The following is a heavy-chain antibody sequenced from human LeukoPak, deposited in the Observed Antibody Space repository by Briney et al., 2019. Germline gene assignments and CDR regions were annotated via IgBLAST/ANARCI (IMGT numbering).Heavy chain of an antibody. CDR3: ASTCSSSSCYMVH. D-gene: IGHD2-2*02. V-gene: IGHV1-2*02. CDR2: INPNGGGT. J-gene: IGHJ4*02. Sequence: ASVKVSCKASGYTFTGYYMHWVRQAPGQGLEWMGWINPNGGGTNYAQKFQGRVTMTRDTSISTAYMELSRLRSDDTALYYCASTCSSSSCYMVHWGQGTLVTVSS. CDR1: GYTFTGYY.